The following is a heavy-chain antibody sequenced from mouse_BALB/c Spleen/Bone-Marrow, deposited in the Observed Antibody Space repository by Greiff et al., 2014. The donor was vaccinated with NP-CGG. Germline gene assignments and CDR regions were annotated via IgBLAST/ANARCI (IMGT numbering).Heavy chain of an antibody. CDR2: ISTYSGNT. D-gene: IGHD2-1*01. V-gene: IGHV1S137*01. CDR1: GYTFTDYA. CDR3: ASPIYYGNYEGFAY. Sequence: QVQLQQSGIPLLASKDSVKISCKGSGYTFTDYAMHWVKQSHAKSLEWIGVISTYSGNTNYNQKFKGKATMTVDKSSSTAYMELARLTSEDSAIYYCASPIYYGNYEGFAYWGQGTLVTVSA. J-gene: IGHJ3*01.